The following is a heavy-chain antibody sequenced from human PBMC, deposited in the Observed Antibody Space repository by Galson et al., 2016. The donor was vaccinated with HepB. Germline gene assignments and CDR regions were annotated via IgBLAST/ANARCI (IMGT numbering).Heavy chain of an antibody. CDR1: GFTFGEYA. D-gene: IGHD1-26*01. CDR3: TRDLGREEDYFDY. J-gene: IGHJ4*02. V-gene: IGHV3-49*03. CDR2: IRKKDDGGTT. Sequence: SLRLSCATSGFTFGEYAMSWFRQAPGKGLEWIGFIRKKDDGGTTEYAASVKGRFTIYRDDSKSIAYLQMNSLKTEDTAVYYCTRDLGREEDYFDYWGQGTLVTVSS.